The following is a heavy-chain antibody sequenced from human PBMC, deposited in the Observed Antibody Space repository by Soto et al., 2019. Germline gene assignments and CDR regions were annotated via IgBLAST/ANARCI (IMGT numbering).Heavy chain of an antibody. CDR3: ARLLPGTTDY. CDR2: IYHSGSS. J-gene: IGHJ4*02. V-gene: IGHV4-38-2*01. Sequence: SETLSLTCSFSDSSISSGYYWGWVRQPPGKGLEWIGSIYHSGSSYYNPSLKSRVTISIDTSKNQFSLKLSSVTAADTAVYYCARLLPGTTDYWGQGTLVTVSS. CDR1: DSSISSGYY. D-gene: IGHD1-7*01.